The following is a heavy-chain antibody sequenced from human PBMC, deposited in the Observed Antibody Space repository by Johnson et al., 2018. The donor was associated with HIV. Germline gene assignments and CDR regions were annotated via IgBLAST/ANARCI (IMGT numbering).Heavy chain of an antibody. V-gene: IGHV3-13*01. CDR2: IGTAGDT. J-gene: IGHJ3*01. CDR1: GFTINNHW. CDR3: AKRQPLVGASF. D-gene: IGHD1-26*01. Sequence: VQLVESGGDLVQPGGSLRLSCAASGFTINNHWMHWVRQVTRKGLEWVSAIGTAGDTYYPDSVKGRFTISRDNSKNTLYLQMNSLRAEDTAVYYCAKRQPLVGASFWGHGTMVTVSS.